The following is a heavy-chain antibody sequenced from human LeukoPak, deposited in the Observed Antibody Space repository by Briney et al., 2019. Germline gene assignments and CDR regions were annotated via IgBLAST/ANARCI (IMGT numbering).Heavy chain of an antibody. CDR1: GFTFSSYW. Sequence: GGSLRLSCAASGFTFSSYWMSWVRQAPGKGLEWVSAISGSGGSTYYADSVKGRFTISRDNSKNTLYLQMNSLRAEDTAVYYCAKANRRSLGLLDYWGQGTLVTVSS. CDR2: ISGSGGST. V-gene: IGHV3-23*01. J-gene: IGHJ4*02. CDR3: AKANRRSLGLLDY. D-gene: IGHD2-21*01.